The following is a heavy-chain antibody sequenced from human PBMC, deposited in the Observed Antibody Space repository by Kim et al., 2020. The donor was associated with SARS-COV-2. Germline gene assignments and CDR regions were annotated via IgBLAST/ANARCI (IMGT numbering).Heavy chain of an antibody. Sequence: NTSQATKFPGRVTMTRDTSISSAYMELSSLRSEDTAVYYCARTYGDLDYWGQGTLVTVSS. CDR3: ARTYGDLDY. J-gene: IGHJ4*02. V-gene: IGHV1-8*01. D-gene: IGHD4-17*01. CDR2: NT.